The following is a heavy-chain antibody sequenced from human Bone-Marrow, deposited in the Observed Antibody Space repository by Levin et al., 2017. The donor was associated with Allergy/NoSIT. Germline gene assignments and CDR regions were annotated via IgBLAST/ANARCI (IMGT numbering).Heavy chain of an antibody. D-gene: IGHD4-17*01. V-gene: IGHV4-31*03. CDR2: IYYSGST. Sequence: SETLSLTCTVSGGSISSGGYYWSWIRQHPGKGLEWIGYIYYSGSTYYNPSLKSRVTISVDTSKNQFSLKLSSVTAADTAVYYCARNGDYVWSFDYWGQGTLVTVSS. J-gene: IGHJ4*02. CDR3: ARNGDYVWSFDY. CDR1: GGSISSGGYY.